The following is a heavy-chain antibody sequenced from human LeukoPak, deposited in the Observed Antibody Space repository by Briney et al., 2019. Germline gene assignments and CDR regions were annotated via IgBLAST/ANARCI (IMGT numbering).Heavy chain of an antibody. Sequence: KPSETLSLTCAVYGGSFSGYYWSWIRQPPGKGLEWIGEINHSGSTNYNPSLKSRVTISVDTSKNQFSLKLSSVAAADTAVYYCARRTTVVVVAATLVRPFWFDPWGQGTLVTVSS. CDR2: INHSGST. D-gene: IGHD2-15*01. J-gene: IGHJ5*02. V-gene: IGHV4-34*01. CDR1: GGSFSGYY. CDR3: ARRTTVVVVAATLVRPFWFDP.